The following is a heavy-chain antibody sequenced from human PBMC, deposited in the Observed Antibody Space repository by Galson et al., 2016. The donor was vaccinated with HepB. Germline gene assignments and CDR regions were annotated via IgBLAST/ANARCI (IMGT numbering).Heavy chain of an antibody. D-gene: IGHD5-18*01. CDR3: TTSSTRGYTYGPSAY. J-gene: IGHJ4*02. Sequence: SLRLSCAASGFTFSDYYMTWIRQAPGKGLEWVGRIKSYTDGGTTEYAAPMKGRFTFSRDESNNRLYLQMNSLKTEDTAVYYCTTSSTRGYTYGPSAYWGRGTRVAVSS. V-gene: IGHV3-15*01. CDR2: IKSYTDGGTT. CDR1: GFTFSDYY.